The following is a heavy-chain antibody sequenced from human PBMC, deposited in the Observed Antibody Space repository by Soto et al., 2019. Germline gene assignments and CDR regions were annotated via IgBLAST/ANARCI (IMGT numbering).Heavy chain of an antibody. CDR1: GGTLLSYT. Sequence: QVQLVQSGAEVKKPGSSVKVSCKASGGTLLSYTISWVRQAPGQGLEWMGGIIPIFGIAKYAQKFQGGVTITADESTSVDDNELSSLRSEDTAVYYCAGGEGETAMENVWGQGTTVTVSS. CDR3: AGGEGETAMENV. J-gene: IGHJ6*02. V-gene: IGHV1-69*01. D-gene: IGHD5-18*01. CDR2: IIPIFGIA.